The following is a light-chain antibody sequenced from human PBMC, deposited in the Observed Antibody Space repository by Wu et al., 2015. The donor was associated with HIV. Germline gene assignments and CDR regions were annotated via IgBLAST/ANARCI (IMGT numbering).Light chain of an antibody. Sequence: EIVMTQSPVTLSVSPGERATLSCRASQSVSSKFAWYQQKPGQAPRLLIYDASTRATGIPARFGGSGSGKDFILTITSVEPEDFAMYYCQQRSNWPLTFGGGTNVEI. CDR1: QSVSSK. CDR2: DAS. J-gene: IGKJ4*01. CDR3: QQRSNWPLT. V-gene: IGKV3D-11*03.